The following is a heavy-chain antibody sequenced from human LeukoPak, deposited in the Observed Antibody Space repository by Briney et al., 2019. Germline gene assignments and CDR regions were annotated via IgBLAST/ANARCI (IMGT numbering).Heavy chain of an antibody. CDR1: GGSISSYY. CDR3: ARETRAAASNYFDY. J-gene: IGHJ4*02. D-gene: IGHD6-13*01. Sequence: PSETLSLTCTVSGGSISSYYWSWIRQPAGKGLEWIGRIYTSGSTNYNPSLKSRVTMSLDTSKNQFSLKLSSVTAADTAVYYCARETRAAASNYFDYWGQGTLVTVSS. V-gene: IGHV4-4*07. CDR2: IYTSGST.